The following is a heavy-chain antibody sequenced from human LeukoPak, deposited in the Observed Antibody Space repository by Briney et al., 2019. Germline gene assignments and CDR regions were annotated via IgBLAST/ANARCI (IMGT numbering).Heavy chain of an antibody. V-gene: IGHV4-31*03. CDR2: IYYSGST. CDR1: GGSISSGGYY. J-gene: IGHJ6*03. Sequence: SETLSLTCTVSGGSISSGGYYWSWIRQHPGKGLKWIGYIYYSGSTYYNPSLKSRVTISVDTSKNQFSLKLSSVTAADTAVYYCASQRYDFWSGISYYYYYMDVWGKGTTVTVSS. D-gene: IGHD3-3*01. CDR3: ASQRYDFWSGISYYYYYMDV.